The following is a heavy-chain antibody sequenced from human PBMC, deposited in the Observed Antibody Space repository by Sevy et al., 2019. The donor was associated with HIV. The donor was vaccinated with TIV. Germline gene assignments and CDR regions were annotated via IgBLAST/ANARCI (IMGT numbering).Heavy chain of an antibody. CDR3: AKGQQLITQSGSYFYYGMNV. Sequence: GGSLRLSCAASNLTFEDYAMHWVRRAPGKGLEWVAGISWNGADIGFAASVKGRFTISSDNAKSYVYLQINSLTPEYTSVYYCAKGQQLITQSGSYFYYGMNVWGQGTTVTVSS. D-gene: IGHD6-13*01. CDR2: ISWNGADI. CDR1: NLTFEDYA. V-gene: IGHV3-9*01. J-gene: IGHJ6*02.